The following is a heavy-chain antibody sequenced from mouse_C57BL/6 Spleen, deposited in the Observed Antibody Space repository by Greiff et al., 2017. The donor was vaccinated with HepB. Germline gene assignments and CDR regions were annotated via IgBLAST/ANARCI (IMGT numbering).Heavy chain of an antibody. V-gene: IGHV1-77*01. Sequence: VQLQQPGTELVKPGASVKISCKASGYTFTDYYINWVKQRPGQGLEWIGKIGPGSGSTYYNEKFKGKATLTADKSSSTAYMQLSSLTSEDSAVYFCASVYYGYDGFAYWGQGTLVTVSA. J-gene: IGHJ3*01. CDR1: GYTFTDYY. D-gene: IGHD2-2*01. CDR2: IGPGSGST. CDR3: ASVYYGYDGFAY.